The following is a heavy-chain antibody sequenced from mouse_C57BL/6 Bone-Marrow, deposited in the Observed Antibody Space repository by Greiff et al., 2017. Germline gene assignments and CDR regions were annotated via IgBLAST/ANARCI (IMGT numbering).Heavy chain of an antibody. V-gene: IGHV1-59*01. CDR1: GYTFTSYW. CDR2: IDPSDSYT. CDR3: ARLRGY. J-gene: IGHJ2*01. Sequence: QVQLQQPGAELVRPGTSVKLSCKASGYTFTSYWMHWVKQRPGQGLEWIGVIDPSDSYTNYNQKFKGKATLTVDTSSSTAYMQLSSLTSEDSAVYYCARLRGYWGQGTTLTVSS.